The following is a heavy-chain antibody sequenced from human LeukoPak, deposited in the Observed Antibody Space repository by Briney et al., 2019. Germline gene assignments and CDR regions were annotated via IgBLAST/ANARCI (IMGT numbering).Heavy chain of an antibody. V-gene: IGHV4-4*09. Sequence: PSETLSLTCTTSGVSISRFYWSWVRQPPGKGLEWIANIYNGVPTFFNPSLKSRATISVDTSKGQFSLQLASVTGADTAVYYCVQTTGWPGFDYWGQGILVTVSS. J-gene: IGHJ4*02. CDR3: VQTTGWPGFDY. CDR2: IYNGVPT. CDR1: GVSISRFY. D-gene: IGHD6-19*01.